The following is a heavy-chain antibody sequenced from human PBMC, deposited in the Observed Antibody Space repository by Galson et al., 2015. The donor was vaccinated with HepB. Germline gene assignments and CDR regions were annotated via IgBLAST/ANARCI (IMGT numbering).Heavy chain of an antibody. CDR1: GYTFTGYY. Sequence: SVKVSCKASGYTFTGYYIHWVRQAPGQGLEYMGRINPNSGATNYAQKFQGRVTMTRDTTFTTAYMELSRLRSDDTAVYYCARMFCSGGSCYRDFDYWGQGTLVTVSS. CDR3: ARMFCSGGSCYRDFDY. D-gene: IGHD2-15*01. CDR2: INPNSGAT. J-gene: IGHJ4*02. V-gene: IGHV1-2*06.